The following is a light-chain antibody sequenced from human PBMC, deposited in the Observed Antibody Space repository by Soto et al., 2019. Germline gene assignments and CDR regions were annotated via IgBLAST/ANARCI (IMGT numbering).Light chain of an antibody. CDR2: EAS. CDR3: QQRSTWPDT. Sequence: EIVLTQSPTTLSLSPGERATLSCRASQSVSTYLVWYQQKPGQAPRLLIYEASNRATGIPARFSGSGSGTDFALTISSLEPEDFAVYYCQQRSTWPDTFGGGTKVEIK. CDR1: QSVSTY. J-gene: IGKJ4*01. V-gene: IGKV3-11*01.